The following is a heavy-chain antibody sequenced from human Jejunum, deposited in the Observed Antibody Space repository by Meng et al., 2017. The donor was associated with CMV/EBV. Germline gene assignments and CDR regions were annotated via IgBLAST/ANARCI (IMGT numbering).Heavy chain of an antibody. Sequence: SGFTFSDYVMSWVRQAPGKGLGWVSAISGSGDGTYHANSVKDRFTISRDNSKNTLYLQMSSLRVEDTAVYYCAKDWATNGDYDYFDYWGQGTLVTVSS. J-gene: IGHJ4*02. CDR1: GFTFSDYV. D-gene: IGHD4-17*01. CDR2: ISGSGDGT. V-gene: IGHV3-23*01. CDR3: AKDWATNGDYDYFDY.